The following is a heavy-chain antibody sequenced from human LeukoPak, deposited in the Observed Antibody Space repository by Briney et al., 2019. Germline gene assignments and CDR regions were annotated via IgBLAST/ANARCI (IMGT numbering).Heavy chain of an antibody. Sequence: PGGSLRLSCAASGFTFSSYGMHWVRQAPGKGLEWVAFIRYDGSNKYYADSVKVRFTISRDNSKNTLYLQMNSLRAEDTAVYYCAKGILGYCSSTSCYGARGGDYWGQGTLVTVSS. CDR1: GFTFSSYG. V-gene: IGHV3-30*02. CDR2: IRYDGSNK. CDR3: AKGILGYCSSTSCYGARGGDY. D-gene: IGHD2-2*01. J-gene: IGHJ4*02.